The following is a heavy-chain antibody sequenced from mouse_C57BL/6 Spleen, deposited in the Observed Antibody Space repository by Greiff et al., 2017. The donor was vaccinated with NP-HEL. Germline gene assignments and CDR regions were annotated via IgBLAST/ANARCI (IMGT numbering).Heavy chain of an antibody. CDR2: IHPSDSDT. J-gene: IGHJ3*01. Sequence: VQLQQSGAELVKPGASVKVSCKASGYTFTSYWMHWVKQRPGQGLEWIGRIHPSDSDTNYNQKFKGKATLTVDKSSSTAYMPLSSLTSEDSAVYYCAISLYDYDAAYWGQGTLVTVS. CDR3: AISLYDYDAAY. CDR1: GYTFTSYW. V-gene: IGHV1-74*01. D-gene: IGHD2-4*01.